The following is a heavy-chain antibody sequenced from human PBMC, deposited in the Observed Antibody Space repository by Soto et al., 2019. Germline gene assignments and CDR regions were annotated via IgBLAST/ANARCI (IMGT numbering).Heavy chain of an antibody. CDR3: AKVGYDSSGYYPKLLDYYGMDV. J-gene: IGHJ6*02. D-gene: IGHD3-22*01. CDR1: GFTFSSYA. CDR2: ISGSGGST. V-gene: IGHV3-23*01. Sequence: GGSLRLSCAASGFTFSSYAMSWVRQAPGKGLEWVSAISGSGGSTYYADSVKGRFTISRDNSKNTLYLQMNSLRAEDTAVYYCAKVGYDSSGYYPKLLDYYGMDVWGQGTTVTVSS.